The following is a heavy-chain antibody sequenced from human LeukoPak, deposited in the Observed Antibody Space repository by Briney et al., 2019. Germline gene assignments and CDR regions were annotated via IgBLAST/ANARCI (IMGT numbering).Heavy chain of an antibody. J-gene: IGHJ1*01. V-gene: IGHV4-34*01. CDR3: ARSGGERYFQP. D-gene: IGHD1-26*01. CDR2: INHSGST. CDR1: GGSFSGYY. Sequence: PSETLSLTCAVYGGSFSGYYWSWIRQPPGKGLEWIGEINHSGSTNYNPSPKSQVTMSVGTSKNQFSLKLSSVTAADTAVYYCARSGGERYFQPWGQGTLVTVSS.